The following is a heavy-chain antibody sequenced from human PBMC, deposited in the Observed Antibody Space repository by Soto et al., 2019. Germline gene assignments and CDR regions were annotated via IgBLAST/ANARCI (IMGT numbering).Heavy chain of an antibody. V-gene: IGHV1-18*01. D-gene: IGHD1-1*01. CDR1: GYTFSSYG. CDR2: ISVHNGYT. Sequence: QVQLAQSGAEEKKPGASVTVSCKASGYTFSSYGISWVRQAPGQGLEWVGWISVHNGYTKYATELQGRVTKTTDTSTSTAYMELRSQRSDDSAVYFCARLEHNFGPHDYWGQGTLVTVTS. J-gene: IGHJ4*02. CDR3: ARLEHNFGPHDY.